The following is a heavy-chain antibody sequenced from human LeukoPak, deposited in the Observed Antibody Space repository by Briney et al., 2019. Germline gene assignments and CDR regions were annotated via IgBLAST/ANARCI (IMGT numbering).Heavy chain of an antibody. CDR3: ARNKMVRGYYYYMDV. CDR2: MNPNSGNT. CDR1: GYTFTSYD. V-gene: IGHV1-8*01. Sequence: ASVKVSCKASGYTFTSYDINWVRQATGQGLEWMGWMNPNSGNTGYAQKFQGRVTMTRNTSISTAYMELSSLRSEDTAVYYCARNKMVRGYYYYMDVWGKGTTVAISS. J-gene: IGHJ6*03. D-gene: IGHD3-10*01.